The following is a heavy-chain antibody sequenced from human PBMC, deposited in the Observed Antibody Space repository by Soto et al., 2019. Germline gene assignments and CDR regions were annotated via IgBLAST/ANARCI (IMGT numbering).Heavy chain of an antibody. J-gene: IGHJ6*02. V-gene: IGHV1-18*01. CDR2: ISGYNGDK. Sequence: QGQLVQSGTEVKKPGASVKVSCKASGYTFSRYGISWVRQAPGQGLEWLGWISGYNGDKKYAQNVQGRVTMTIDTSTYTAYMELRRLTSDDTAIYYCAKNGQPPYYYYGMDVWGQGTTVTVSS. CDR3: AKNGQPPYYYYGMDV. CDR1: GYTFSRYG. D-gene: IGHD2-8*01.